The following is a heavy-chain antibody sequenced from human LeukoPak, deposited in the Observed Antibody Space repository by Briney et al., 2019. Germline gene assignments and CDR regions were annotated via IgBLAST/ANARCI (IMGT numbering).Heavy chain of an antibody. CDR3: AKAAVAGVLYNWFDP. V-gene: IGHV3-30*18. J-gene: IGHJ5*02. CDR1: GFTFSSYG. Sequence: GGSLGLSCAASGFTFSSYGMHWVRQAPGKGLEWVAVISYDGSNKYYADSVKGRFTISRDNSKNTLYLQMNSLRAEDTAVYYCAKAAVAGVLYNWFDPWGEGTLVTVSS. D-gene: IGHD6-19*01. CDR2: ISYDGSNK.